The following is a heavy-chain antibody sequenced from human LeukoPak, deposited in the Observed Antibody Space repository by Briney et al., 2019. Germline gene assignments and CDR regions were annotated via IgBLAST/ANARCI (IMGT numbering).Heavy chain of an antibody. D-gene: IGHD4-23*01. CDR1: GGSISSGYY. Sequence: SETLSLTCTVSGGSISSGYYWGWIRQPPGKGLEWIGSIYHSGSTYYNPSLKSRATISVDTSKNQYSQKLSSATAVLTAVYYCARAVVTPLVWFDSWGQGTLVTVSS. V-gene: IGHV4-38-2*02. J-gene: IGHJ5*01. CDR2: IYHSGST. CDR3: ARAVVTPLVWFDS.